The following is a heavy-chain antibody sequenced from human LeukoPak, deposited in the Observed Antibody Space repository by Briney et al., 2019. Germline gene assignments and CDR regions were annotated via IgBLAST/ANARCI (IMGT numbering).Heavy chain of an antibody. CDR1: GGSISYYH. V-gene: IGHV4-59*01. CDR3: ARGTEYFFDS. D-gene: IGHD3-10*01. CDR2: IYDSGTT. Sequence: SETLSLTCTVSGGSISYYHWSWIRQPPGKGLEWIGYIYDSGTTNYNPSLKSRVTISEDTSKNQFSLKLNSMTAAVTAVYYCARGTEYFFDSWGQGTLVTVSS. J-gene: IGHJ4*02.